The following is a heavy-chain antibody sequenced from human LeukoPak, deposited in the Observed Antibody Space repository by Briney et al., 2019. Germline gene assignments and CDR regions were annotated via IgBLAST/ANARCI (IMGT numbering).Heavy chain of an antibody. CDR2: SSGTGYNM. CDR3: ASPRHNYGSGSYWFYGMDV. Sequence: GASVKVSCKASGYTFSAYGITWVRQAPGQGLEWMAWSSGTGYNMEYAQKFQGRVTMTTDTSTSTAYLELRSLRSDDTAVYYCASPRHNYGSGSYWFYGMDVWGQGTTVTVSS. D-gene: IGHD3-10*01. V-gene: IGHV1-18*01. J-gene: IGHJ6*02. CDR1: GYTFSAYG.